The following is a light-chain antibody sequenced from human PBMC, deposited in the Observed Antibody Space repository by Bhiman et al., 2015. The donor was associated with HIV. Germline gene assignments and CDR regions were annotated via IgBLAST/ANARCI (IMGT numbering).Light chain of an antibody. V-gene: IGLV1-50*01. CDR1: SSNIGAGYD. Sequence: QSVLTQPPSVSGAPGQRVTISCTGSSSNIGAGYDVHWYQQLPGTAPELLIYGNSNRPSGVPDRFSGSKSGTSATLGITGLQTGDEADYYCGTWHSSLSAGGVFGTGTKVTVL. CDR2: GNS. J-gene: IGLJ1*01. CDR3: GTWHSSLSAGGV.